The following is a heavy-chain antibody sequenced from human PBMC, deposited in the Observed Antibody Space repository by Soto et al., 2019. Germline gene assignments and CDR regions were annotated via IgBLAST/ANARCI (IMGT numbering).Heavy chain of an antibody. CDR1: GGSVSSGSYY. CDR2: IYYSGST. Sequence: PLETLSLTCTVSGGSVSSGSYYWSWIRQPPGKGLEWIGYIYYSGSTNYNPSLKSRVTISVDTSKNQFSLKLSSVTAADTAVYYCARGSGPNDAFDIWGQGTMVTVSS. CDR3: ARGSGPNDAFDI. V-gene: IGHV4-61*01. D-gene: IGHD2-15*01. J-gene: IGHJ3*02.